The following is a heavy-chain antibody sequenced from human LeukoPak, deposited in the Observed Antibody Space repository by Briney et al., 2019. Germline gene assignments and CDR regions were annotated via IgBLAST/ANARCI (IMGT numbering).Heavy chain of an antibody. Sequence: SETLSLTCTVSGGSISSYYWSWIRQPPGKGLEWIGYIYYSGGTNYNPSLKSRVTISVDTSKNQFSLKLSSVTAADTAVYYCARRVDYGSGSYFLDYWGQGTLVTVSS. V-gene: IGHV4-59*08. D-gene: IGHD3-10*01. CDR1: GGSISSYY. CDR3: ARRVDYGSGSYFLDY. J-gene: IGHJ4*02. CDR2: IYYSGGT.